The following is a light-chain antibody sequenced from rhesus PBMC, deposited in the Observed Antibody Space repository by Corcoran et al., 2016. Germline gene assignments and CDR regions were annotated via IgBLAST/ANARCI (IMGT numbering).Light chain of an antibody. J-gene: IGLJ1*01. Sequence: QAALTQPRSVSGSPGQSVTISCTGTSSDIGGYDYVSWYRQHPGTAPKVMIYEVSKRPSGVSDRFSGSKSGNPASLTISGLQAGDEADYYCSSYAGNNIFYIFGDGTRLTVL. CDR3: SSYAGNNIFYI. V-gene: IGLV2-32*02. CDR1: SSDIGGYDY. CDR2: EVS.